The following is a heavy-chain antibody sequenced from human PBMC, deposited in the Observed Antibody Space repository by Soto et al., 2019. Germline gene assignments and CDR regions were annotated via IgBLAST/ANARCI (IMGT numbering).Heavy chain of an antibody. V-gene: IGHV3-43*01. CDR2: ISWDGGST. CDR3: AKESGIVGAGQGGYFDY. CDR1: GFTFDDYT. Sequence: PGGSLRLSCAASGFTFDDYTTHWVRQAPGKGLEWVSLISWDGGSTYYADSVKGRFTISRDNSKNSLYLQMNSLRTEDTALYYCAKESGIVGAGQGGYFDYWGQGTLVTVSA. J-gene: IGHJ4*02. D-gene: IGHD1-26*01.